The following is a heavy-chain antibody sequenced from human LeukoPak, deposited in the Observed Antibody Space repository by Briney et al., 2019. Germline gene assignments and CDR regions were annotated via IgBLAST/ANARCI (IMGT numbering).Heavy chain of an antibody. CDR3: ASPAIRGYSYGYDY. Sequence: GGSLRLSCAASGLTFRTYAMSWVRQAPGKGLEWVSYISSSSSYTNYADSVKGRFTISRDNAKNSLYLQMNSLRAEDTAVYYCASPAIRGYSYGYDYWGQGTLVTVSS. J-gene: IGHJ4*02. CDR2: ISSSSSYT. D-gene: IGHD5-18*01. CDR1: GLTFRTYA. V-gene: IGHV3-11*06.